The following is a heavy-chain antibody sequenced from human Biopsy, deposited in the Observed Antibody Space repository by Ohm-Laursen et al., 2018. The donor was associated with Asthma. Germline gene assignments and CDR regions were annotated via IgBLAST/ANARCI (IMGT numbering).Heavy chain of an antibody. V-gene: IGHV3-33*08. CDR3: ARDWKGYCTGGVCYPDY. CDR1: GFTFSNYG. CDR2: IWYDGSNK. Sequence: SLRLSCTASGFTFSNYGMHWVRQAPGKGLEWVAVIWYDGSNKYYADSVKGRFTISRDNSKNTLYLQMNSLGAEDTAVYYCARDWKGYCTGGVCYPDYRGQGTLVTVSS. J-gene: IGHJ4*02. D-gene: IGHD2-8*02.